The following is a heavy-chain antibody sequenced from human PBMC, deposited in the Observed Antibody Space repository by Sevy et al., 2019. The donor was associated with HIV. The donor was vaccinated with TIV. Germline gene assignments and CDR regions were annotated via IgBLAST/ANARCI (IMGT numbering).Heavy chain of an antibody. CDR3: AKGGPGVWFGRGSY. Sequence: GGPLRLSCTASGFTLRSNGMHWVRQAPGKGLEWVAVISYDGSNKYYADSVKGRFTISRDNPKNTLYLQMNSLRVEDTAVYYCAKGGPGVWFGRGSYWGQGTLVTVSS. CDR1: GFTLRSNG. CDR2: ISYDGSNK. J-gene: IGHJ4*02. V-gene: IGHV3-30*18. D-gene: IGHD3-10*01.